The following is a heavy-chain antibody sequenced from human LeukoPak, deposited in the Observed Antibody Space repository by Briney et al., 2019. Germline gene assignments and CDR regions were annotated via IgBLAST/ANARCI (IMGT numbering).Heavy chain of an antibody. D-gene: IGHD3-22*01. CDR3: AKDSDYYDSSGYYYYFDY. CDR1: GFTFSNYW. CDR2: INSDGINT. V-gene: IGHV3-74*01. Sequence: GGSLRLSCAASGFTFSNYWMHWVRQAPGKGLVWVSRINSDGINTSYADSVKGRFTISRDNSKNTLYLQMNSLRAEDTAVYYCAKDSDYYDSSGYYYYFDYWGQGTLVTVSS. J-gene: IGHJ4*02.